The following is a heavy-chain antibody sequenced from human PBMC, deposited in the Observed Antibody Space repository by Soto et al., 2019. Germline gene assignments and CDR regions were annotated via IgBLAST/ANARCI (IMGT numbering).Heavy chain of an antibody. D-gene: IGHD6-6*01. Sequence: SETLSLTCTVSGGSISSSSYYWGWIRQPPGKGLEWIGSIYYSGSTYYNPSLKSRVTISVDTSKNQFSLKLSSVTAADAAVYYCASIAARPPLYYFDYWGQGTLVTVSS. J-gene: IGHJ4*02. CDR1: GGSISSSSYY. V-gene: IGHV4-39*01. CDR3: ASIAARPPLYYFDY. CDR2: IYYSGST.